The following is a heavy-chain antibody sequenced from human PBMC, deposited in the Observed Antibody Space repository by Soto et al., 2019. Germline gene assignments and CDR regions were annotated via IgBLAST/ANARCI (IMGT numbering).Heavy chain of an antibody. V-gene: IGHV1-69*13. CDR1: GGTFSSYS. CDR3: ARLGDCGGDCLLSHFDY. D-gene: IGHD2-21*02. J-gene: IGHJ4*02. CDR2: IIPIFGTA. Sequence: SVKVSCKASGGTFSSYSISWVRQAPGQGLEWMGGIIPIFGTANYAQKFQGRVTITADESTSTAYMELSSLRSEDTAVYYCARLGDCGGDCLLSHFDYWGQGTLVTVSS.